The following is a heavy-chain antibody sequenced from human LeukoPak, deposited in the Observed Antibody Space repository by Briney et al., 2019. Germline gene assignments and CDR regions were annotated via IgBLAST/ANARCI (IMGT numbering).Heavy chain of an antibody. V-gene: IGHV3-23*01. J-gene: IGHJ3*02. CDR3: ARDREGISSWVDAFDI. CDR1: GFTFSSYA. Sequence: GGSLRLSCAASGFTFSSYAMSWVRQAPGKGLEWVSAISGSGGSTYYADSVKGRFTISRDNSKSTLYLQMNSLRAEDTAVYYCARDREGISSWVDAFDIWGQGTMVTVSS. D-gene: IGHD6-13*01. CDR2: ISGSGGST.